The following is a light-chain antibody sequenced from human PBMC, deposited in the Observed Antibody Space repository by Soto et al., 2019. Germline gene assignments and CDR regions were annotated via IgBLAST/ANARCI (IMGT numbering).Light chain of an antibody. V-gene: IGLV3-21*01. CDR1: NIGSKS. CDR2: YDS. Sequence: SYELTQPPSVSVAPGKTASVACGGSNIGSKSVHWYQKKSGQAPVLVMYYDSDRHSGIPERFSGSNSGNTATLTISRVEAGDEAYYYCHLWDISSGHVVFGGGTKLTVL. J-gene: IGLJ3*02. CDR3: HLWDISSGHVV.